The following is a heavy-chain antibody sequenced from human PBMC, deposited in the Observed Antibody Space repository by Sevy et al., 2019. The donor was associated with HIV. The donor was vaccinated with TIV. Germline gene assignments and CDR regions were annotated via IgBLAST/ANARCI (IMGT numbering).Heavy chain of an antibody. V-gene: IGHV3-53*01. J-gene: IGHJ4*02. D-gene: IGHD1-26*01. CDR3: ARDFSIVGATRYFDY. CDR1: GSTVSSNY. Sequence: GESLKISCAASGSTVSSNYMNWVRQAPGKGLEWVSVIYSGGRTFYADSVKGRLIISRDSSKNTLYLQMNSLRAEDTAVYYCARDFSIVGATRYFDYWGQGTLVTVSS. CDR2: IYSGGRT.